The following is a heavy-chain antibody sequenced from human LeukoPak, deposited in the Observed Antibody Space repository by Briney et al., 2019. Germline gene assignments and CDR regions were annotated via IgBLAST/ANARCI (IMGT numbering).Heavy chain of an antibody. D-gene: IGHD3-16*01. J-gene: IGHJ5*02. CDR2: ISYSGIT. Sequence: SETLSLTCTVSGGSISSYYWSWIRQPPGKGLEWIGYISYSGITNYNPPLKSRVTISIDTSKNQFSLKLSSVTAADTAVYYCARGVNWIDPWGQGTLVTVSS. V-gene: IGHV4-59*01. CDR1: GGSISSYY. CDR3: ARGVNWIDP.